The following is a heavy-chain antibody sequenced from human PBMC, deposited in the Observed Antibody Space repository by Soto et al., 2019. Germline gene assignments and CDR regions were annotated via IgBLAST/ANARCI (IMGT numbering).Heavy chain of an antibody. CDR3: ARLMSCSGGSCYLNYYYGMDV. Sequence: GESLKISCKGSGYSFTSYWIGRVRQMPGKGLEWMGIIYPGDSDTRYSPSFQGQVTISADKSISTAYLQWSSLKASDTAMYYCARLMSCSGGSCYLNYYYGMDVWGQGTTVTVSS. CDR1: GYSFTSYW. V-gene: IGHV5-51*01. CDR2: IYPGDSDT. J-gene: IGHJ6*02. D-gene: IGHD2-15*01.